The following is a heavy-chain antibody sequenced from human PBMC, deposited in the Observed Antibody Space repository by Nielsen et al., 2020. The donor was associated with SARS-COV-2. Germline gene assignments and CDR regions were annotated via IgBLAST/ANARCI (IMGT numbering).Heavy chain of an antibody. V-gene: IGHV1-69*01. CDR3: AREPLGYCSSTSCYDYYYYYGMDV. J-gene: IGHJ6*02. CDR2: IIPIFGTA. Sequence: WVRQAPGQGLEWMGGIIPIFGTANYAQKFQGRVTITADESTSTAYMELSSLRSEDTAVYYCAREPLGYCSSTSCYDYYYYYGMDVWGQGTTVTVSS. D-gene: IGHD2-2*01.